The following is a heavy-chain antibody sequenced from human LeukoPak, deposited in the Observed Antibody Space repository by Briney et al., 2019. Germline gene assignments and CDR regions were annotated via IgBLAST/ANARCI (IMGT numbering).Heavy chain of an antibody. CDR3: ARQGATKWLVPSFVDY. CDR1: GGSISSSSYY. D-gene: IGHD6-19*01. V-gene: IGHV4-39*01. Sequence: SETLSLTCTVSGGSISSSSYYWGWLRQPPGKGLEWIGSIYYSGSTYYNPSLKSRVTISVDTSKNQFSLKQSSVTAADTAVYYWARQGATKWLVPSFVDYWGQGTLVTVSS. CDR2: IYYSGST. J-gene: IGHJ4*02.